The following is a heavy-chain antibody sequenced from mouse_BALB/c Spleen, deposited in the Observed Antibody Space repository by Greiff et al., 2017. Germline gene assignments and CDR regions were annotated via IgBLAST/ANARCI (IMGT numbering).Heavy chain of an antibody. J-gene: IGHJ4*01. CDR3: ARHEDPSYGYYAMDY. CDR1: GYTFTEYI. D-gene: IGHD2-10*01. Sequence: VKLQESGAELVKPGASVKLSCKASGYTFTEYIIHWVKQRSGQGLEWIGWFYPGSGSIKYNEKFKDKATLTADKSSSTVYMELSRLTSEDSAVYFCARHEDPSYGYYAMDYWGQGTSVTVSS. V-gene: IGHV1-62-2*01. CDR2: FYPGSGSI.